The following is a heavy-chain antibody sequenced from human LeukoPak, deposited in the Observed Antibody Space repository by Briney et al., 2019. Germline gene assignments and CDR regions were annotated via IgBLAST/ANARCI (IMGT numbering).Heavy chain of an antibody. J-gene: IGHJ4*02. CDR3: ARHLTVVTPFFDY. D-gene: IGHD4-23*01. Sequence: SETLSLTCTVSGGSISSSSYYWGWIRQPPGKGLEWIGSIYYSGSTYYNPSLKSRVTISVDTSKNQFSLKLSSVTAADTAVYYCARHLTVVTPFFDYWGQGTLVTVSS. CDR2: IYYSGST. CDR1: GGSISSSSYY. V-gene: IGHV4-39*01.